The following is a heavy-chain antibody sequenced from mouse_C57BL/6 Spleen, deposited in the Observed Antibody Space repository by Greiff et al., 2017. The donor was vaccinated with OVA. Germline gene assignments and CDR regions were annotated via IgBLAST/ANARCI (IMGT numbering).Heavy chain of an antibody. D-gene: IGHD2-4*01. V-gene: IGHV5-9-1*02. J-gene: IGHJ3*01. CDR3: TRVGDYDGFAD. CDR1: GFTFSSYA. CDR2: ISSGGDYI. Sequence: EVLLVESGEGLVKPGGSLKLSCAASGFTFSSYAMSWVRQTPEKRLEWVAYISSGGDYIYYADTVKGRFTISRDNARNTLYLQMSSLKSEDTAMYYCTRVGDYDGFADWGKGTLVTVSA.